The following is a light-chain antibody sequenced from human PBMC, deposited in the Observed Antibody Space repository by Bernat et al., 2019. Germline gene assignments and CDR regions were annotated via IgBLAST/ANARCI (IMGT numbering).Light chain of an antibody. CDR1: QSISSY. CDR2: AAS. Sequence: DIQMTQSPSSLSASVGDRVTITCRASQSISSYLNWYQQKPGKAPKLLIYAASSLQSGVPSRFSGSGSGTDFTLTISSLQPEDFATYYCQQSYSTRFGQGTQLEIK. J-gene: IGKJ5*01. CDR3: QQSYSTR. V-gene: IGKV1-39*01.